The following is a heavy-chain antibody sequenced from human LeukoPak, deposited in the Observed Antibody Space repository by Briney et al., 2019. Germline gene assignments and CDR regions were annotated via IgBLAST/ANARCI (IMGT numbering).Heavy chain of an antibody. CDR1: GVSFTSFA. Sequence: PGGSLRLSCAASGVSFTSFAITWVRQAPGKGLEWVSVITGSGRTFYAASVEGRFTISRDNSKNTLSLQLDSLTADDTVIYYCAKGKRVGSPYYFDSWGQGTLVTVSS. J-gene: IGHJ4*02. CDR2: ITGSGRT. V-gene: IGHV3-23*01. CDR3: AKGKRVGSPYYFDS. D-gene: IGHD6-6*01.